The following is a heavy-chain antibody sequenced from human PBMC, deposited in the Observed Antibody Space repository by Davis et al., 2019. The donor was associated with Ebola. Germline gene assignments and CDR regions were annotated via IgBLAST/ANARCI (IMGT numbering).Heavy chain of an antibody. CDR3: ARGNYIYYGMDV. V-gene: IGHV5-51*01. CDR2: NYPGDYET. Sequence: GESLKISCKASGNSFTSHLSGWVRQMCGKGLEWMGTNYPGDYETRYSPSFQGHVTISADKSISTAYLQWSSLNASDTAIYYCARGNYIYYGMDVSGEGTTVTVSS. CDR1: GNSFTSHL. J-gene: IGHJ6*04.